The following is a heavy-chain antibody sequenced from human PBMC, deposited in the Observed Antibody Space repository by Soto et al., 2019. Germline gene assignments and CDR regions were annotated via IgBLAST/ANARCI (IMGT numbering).Heavy chain of an antibody. CDR2: INTDGSII. CDR3: ARDTDGLHY. J-gene: IGHJ4*02. CDR1: GLIFSNYK. V-gene: IGHV3-74*01. Sequence: EVRLVESGGGLVQPGGSLRLSCAASGLIFSNYKMHWVRQAPGKGLVWVSRINTDGSIIDYAGSVKGRFTVSRDNAKNTLYLQMNSLRADDTAVYYCARDTDGLHYWGQGTLVTVSS.